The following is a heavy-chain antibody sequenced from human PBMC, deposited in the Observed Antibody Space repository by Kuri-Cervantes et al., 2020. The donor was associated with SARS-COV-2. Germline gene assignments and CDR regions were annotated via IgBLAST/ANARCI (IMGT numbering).Heavy chain of an antibody. V-gene: IGHV3-23*01. Sequence: GGSLRLSCADSGFTFSKYPMTWVRQPPGKGLEWVSAISGSGGSTYYADSVKGRFTISRDNSKNTLYLQMNSLRAEDTAVYYCAKAGDIVVVPAAYFDYWGQGTLVTVSS. CDR1: GFTFSKYP. J-gene: IGHJ4*02. CDR2: ISGSGGST. CDR3: AKAGDIVVVPAAYFDY. D-gene: IGHD2-2*01.